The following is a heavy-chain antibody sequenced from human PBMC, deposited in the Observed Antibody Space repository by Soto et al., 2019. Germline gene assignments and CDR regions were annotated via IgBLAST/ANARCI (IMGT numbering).Heavy chain of an antibody. J-gene: IGHJ5*02. D-gene: IGHD3-9*01. V-gene: IGHV3-7*03. CDR2: IKQDGSEK. CDR3: AREATVLRYFDWLLYGYNWFDP. Sequence: LRLSCAASGFTFSSYWMSWVRQAPGKGLEWVANIKQDGSEKYYVDSVKGRFTISRDNAKNSLYLQMNSLRAEDTAVYYCAREATVLRYFDWLLYGYNWFDPWGQGTLVTVS. CDR1: GFTFSSYW.